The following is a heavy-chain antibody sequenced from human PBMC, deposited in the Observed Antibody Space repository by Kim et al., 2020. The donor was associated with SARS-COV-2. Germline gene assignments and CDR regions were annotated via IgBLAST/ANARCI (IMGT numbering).Heavy chain of an antibody. CDR2: INHSGST. D-gene: IGHD6-6*01. Sequence: SETLSLTCAVYGGSFSGYYWSWIRQPPGKGLEWIGEINHSGSTNYNPSLKSRVTISVDTSKNQFSLKLSSVTAADTAVYYCARRYYSSSFLYWGQGTLVTVSS. CDR1: GGSFSGYY. CDR3: ARRYYSSSFLY. V-gene: IGHV4-34*01. J-gene: IGHJ4*02.